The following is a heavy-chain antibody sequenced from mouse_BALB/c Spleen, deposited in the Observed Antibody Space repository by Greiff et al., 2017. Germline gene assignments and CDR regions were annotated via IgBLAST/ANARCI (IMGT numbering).Heavy chain of an antibody. Sequence: DVMLVESGGGLVQPGGSRKLSCAASGFTFSSFGMHWVRQAPEKGLEWVAYISSGSSTIYYADTVKGRFTISRDNPKNTLFLQMTSLRSEDTAMYYCARENGYSNRFAYWGQGTLVTVSA. J-gene: IGHJ3*01. CDR1: GFTFSSFG. V-gene: IGHV5-17*02. CDR2: ISSGSSTI. CDR3: ARENGYSNRFAY. D-gene: IGHD1-2*01.